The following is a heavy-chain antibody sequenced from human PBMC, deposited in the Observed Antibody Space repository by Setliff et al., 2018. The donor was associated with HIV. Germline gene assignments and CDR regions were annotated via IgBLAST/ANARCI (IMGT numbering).Heavy chain of an antibody. J-gene: IGHJ4*02. CDR3: AKEATYGDYGSYFDY. V-gene: IGHV3-9*03. CDR2: ISGNSGTI. CDR1: GFTFDDYA. Sequence: GGSLRLSCAASGFTFDDYAMHWVRQAPGKGLEWVSGISGNSGTIGYADSVKGRFTISRDNAKNSLYLQMNSLRAEDMALYYCAKEATYGDYGSYFDYWGQGTLVTVSS. D-gene: IGHD4-17*01.